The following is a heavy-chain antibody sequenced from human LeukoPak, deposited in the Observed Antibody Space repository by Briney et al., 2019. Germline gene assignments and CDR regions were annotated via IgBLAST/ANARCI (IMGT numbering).Heavy chain of an antibody. J-gene: IGHJ4*02. V-gene: IGHV4-59*08. CDR1: GGSMSDYH. CDR3: VRHGLPDWNYDY. D-gene: IGHD1-7*01. CDR2: IHYTGTT. Sequence: SETLSLTCTVSGGSMSDYHWGWIRQPPGKGLEWIGYIHYTGTTQYNPSLKRRVTLSVDTSKGQFSLELTSVTAADTAVYYCVRHGLPDWNYDYWGQGTLVTVSS.